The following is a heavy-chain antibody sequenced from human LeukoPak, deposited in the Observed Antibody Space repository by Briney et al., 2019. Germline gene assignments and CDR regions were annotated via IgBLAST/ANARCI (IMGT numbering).Heavy chain of an antibody. CDR1: GYTFTSYV. CDR2: MNPNRGNT. D-gene: IGHD2-21*02. CDR3: ARVEVVTYYYYYMDV. J-gene: IGHJ6*03. Sequence: GASVKVSFKASGYTFTSYVINWVRQAAGQGLEWMGWMNPNRGNTDYAQKLQGRVTMTRHTSISTAYMELSSLRSDDTAVYHCARVEVVTYYYYYMDVWGKGTTVTVSS. V-gene: IGHV1-8*01.